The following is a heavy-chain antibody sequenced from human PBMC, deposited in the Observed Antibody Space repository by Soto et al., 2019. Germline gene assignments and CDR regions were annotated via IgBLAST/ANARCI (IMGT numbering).Heavy chain of an antibody. D-gene: IGHD2-15*01. V-gene: IGHV4-59*01. Sequence: SETLSLTCAVYGGSFSDYSWTWIRQPPGKGLEWIGYMYYSGSTNYNPSLKSRVTISVDTSKNQFSLKLSSVTAADTAVYYCARAGAATLSDYWGQGILVTVSS. CDR3: ARAGAATLSDY. CDR2: MYYSGST. J-gene: IGHJ4*02. CDR1: GGSFSDYS.